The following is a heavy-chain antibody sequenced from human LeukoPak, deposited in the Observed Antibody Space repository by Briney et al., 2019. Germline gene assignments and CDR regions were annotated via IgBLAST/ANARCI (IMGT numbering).Heavy chain of an antibody. V-gene: IGHV3-23*01. Sequence: PGGSLRLSCVASGFTISSYWMSWVRQAPGKGLEWVSAISGSGGSTYYADSVKGRFTISRDNSKNTLYLQMNSLRAEDTAVYYCAWYALYSGSHRVGRNWFDPWGQGTLVTVSS. CDR1: GFTISSYW. CDR2: ISGSGGST. CDR3: AWYALYSGSHRVGRNWFDP. D-gene: IGHD1-26*01. J-gene: IGHJ5*02.